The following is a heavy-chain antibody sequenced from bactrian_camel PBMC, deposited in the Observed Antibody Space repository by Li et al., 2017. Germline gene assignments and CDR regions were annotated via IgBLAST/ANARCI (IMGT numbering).Heavy chain of an antibody. V-gene: IGHV3S53*01. CDR3: AADEGRRSRWLLREYEYLY. D-gene: IGHD1*01. CDR1: GYTDSSTN. Sequence: HVQLVESGGGSEQAGGSLRLSCVASGYTDSSTNMGWFRQVPGNEREPLAAIDSNGRTSVADSVKGRFTISRDGSKNTLYLHMNGLTPEDTAMYYCAADEGRRSRWLLREYEYLYWGQGTQVTVST. J-gene: IGHJ4*01. CDR2: IDSNGRT.